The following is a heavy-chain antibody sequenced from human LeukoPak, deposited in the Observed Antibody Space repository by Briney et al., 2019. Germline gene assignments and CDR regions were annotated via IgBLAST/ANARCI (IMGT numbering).Heavy chain of an antibody. D-gene: IGHD3-10*01. CDR3: ARGIGSGSYGRFDP. V-gene: IGHV1-2*02. Sequence: ASVKVSCKASGYTFTAYYMHWVRQAPGQGLEWMGWINPNSGGTNFAQTFQGRVTMTRDPSISTSYMELSRLTSDDTAVYYCARGIGSGSYGRFDPWGQGTLVTVSS. CDR2: INPNSGGT. J-gene: IGHJ5*02. CDR1: GYTFTAYY.